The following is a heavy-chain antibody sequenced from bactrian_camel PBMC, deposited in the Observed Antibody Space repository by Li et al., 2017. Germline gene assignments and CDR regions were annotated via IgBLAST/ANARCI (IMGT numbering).Heavy chain of an antibody. V-gene: IGHV3S53*01. Sequence: HVQLVESGGGSVQAGGSLTLSCAASGYSVSKYYMAWFRQAPGKEREGVAAIDSAGSPTYTYSVEGRFTISKDGARNTLYLQMNALRPEDTAMYYCSADDDPVIGGTGPIKVNPAAFRYWGQGTQVTVS. D-gene: IGHD6*01. CDR2: IDSAGSP. CDR1: GYSVSKYY. J-gene: IGHJ6*01. CDR3: SADDDPVIGGTGPIKVNPAAFRY.